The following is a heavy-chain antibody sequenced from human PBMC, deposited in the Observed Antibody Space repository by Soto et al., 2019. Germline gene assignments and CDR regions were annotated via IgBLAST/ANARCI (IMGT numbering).Heavy chain of an antibody. CDR3: THEGFGSDNWFDA. V-gene: IGHV2-5*01. J-gene: IGHJ5*02. CDR2: IYWNDEK. CDR1: GFSLTTTGLG. Sequence: QIPLKESGPTLVTPTQTLTLTCTFSGFSLTTTGLGVAWLRQPPGKALEWIALIYWNDEKRYRPSLRSRLTITKDTAKNQVVLTMTDMDPVDAATYYCTHEGFGSDNWFDAWGQGTLVIVSS. D-gene: IGHD3-10*01.